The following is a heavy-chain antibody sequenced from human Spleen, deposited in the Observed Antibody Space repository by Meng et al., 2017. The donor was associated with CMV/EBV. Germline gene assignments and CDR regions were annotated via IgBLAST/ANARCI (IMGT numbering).Heavy chain of an antibody. V-gene: IGHV3-74*01. CDR3: ALIHPLPQRLLVSGDDC. CDR2: IMSDGSVT. D-gene: IGHD6-13*01. J-gene: IGHJ4*02. Sequence: GESLKISCEASGFSFSSYWMHWVRQVPGKGLLWVSRIMSDGSVTGHADSVKGRFTISRDNAKNTLYLQMNSLRAEDMALYYCALIHPLPQRLLVSGDDCWGQGTLVTVSS. CDR1: GFSFSSYW.